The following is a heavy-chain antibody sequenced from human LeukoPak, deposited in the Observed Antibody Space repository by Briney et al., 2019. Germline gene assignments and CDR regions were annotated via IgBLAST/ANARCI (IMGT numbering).Heavy chain of an antibody. V-gene: IGHV3-30*02. Sequence: GGSLRLSCAVSGFTFSSYGMHWVRQAPGKGLEWVAFIRYDGSNKYYADSVKGRFTISRDNSKNTLYLQMNSLRAEDTAVYYCARSLASSWYYFDYWGQGTLVTVSS. D-gene: IGHD6-13*01. CDR2: IRYDGSNK. J-gene: IGHJ4*02. CDR3: ARSLASSWYYFDY. CDR1: GFTFSSYG.